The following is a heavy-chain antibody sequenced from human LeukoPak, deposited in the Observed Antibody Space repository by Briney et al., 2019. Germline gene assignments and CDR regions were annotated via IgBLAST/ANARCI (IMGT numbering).Heavy chain of an antibody. CDR1: GYTFTGYY. CDR3: ARQRRPGERGWLRLAT. CDR2: IIPIFGTA. J-gene: IGHJ5*02. Sequence: SVKVSCKASGYTFTGYYMHWVRQAPGQGLEWMGRIIPIFGTANYAQKFQGRVTITTDESTSTAYMELSSLRSEDTAVYYCARQRRPGERGWLRLATWGQGALVTVSS. D-gene: IGHD5-12*01. V-gene: IGHV1-69*05.